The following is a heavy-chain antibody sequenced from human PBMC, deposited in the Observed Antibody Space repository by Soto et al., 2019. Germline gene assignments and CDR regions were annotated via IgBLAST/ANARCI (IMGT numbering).Heavy chain of an antibody. Sequence: QVQLQESGPGLVKPSGTLSLTCAVSSGSISSSNWWSWVRQPPGKGLEWIGEIFHSGSPNYNLSLKSRVTISLDKSNNEVSLKLSSVTAADTAIYYCARSSNAIIGTMHFDHWGHGILVTVSS. J-gene: IGHJ4*01. CDR1: SGSISSSNW. V-gene: IGHV4-4*02. CDR3: ARSSNAIIGTMHFDH. CDR2: IFHSGSP. D-gene: IGHD1-20*01.